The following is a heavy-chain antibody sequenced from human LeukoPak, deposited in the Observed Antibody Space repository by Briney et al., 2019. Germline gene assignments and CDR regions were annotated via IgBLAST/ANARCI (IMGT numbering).Heavy chain of an antibody. J-gene: IGHJ5*02. CDR1: GGSISSSY. CDR3: VRSKSGTYGWFDP. D-gene: IGHD4-17*01. CDR2: IYYTGNT. Sequence: SETLSLTCTVSGGSISSSYWSWIRQPPGKGLEWIGYIYYTGNTNYNPSLKSRLTISVDTSKNQFSLKVSSVTAADTAVYYCVRSKSGTYGWFDPWGQGTLVTASS. V-gene: IGHV4-59*01.